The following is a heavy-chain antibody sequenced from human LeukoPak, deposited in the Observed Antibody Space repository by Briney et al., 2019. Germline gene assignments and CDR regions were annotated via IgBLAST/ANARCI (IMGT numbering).Heavy chain of an antibody. Sequence: SETLSLTCTVSGGSISSYYWSWIRQPPGKGLEWIGYIYYSGSTNYNPSLKSRVTISVDTSKNQFSLKLSSVTAADTAVYYCARGVITMVRGPAFDIWGQGTMVTVSS. V-gene: IGHV4-59*01. CDR1: GGSISSYY. CDR3: ARGVITMVRGPAFDI. J-gene: IGHJ3*02. CDR2: IYYSGST. D-gene: IGHD3-10*01.